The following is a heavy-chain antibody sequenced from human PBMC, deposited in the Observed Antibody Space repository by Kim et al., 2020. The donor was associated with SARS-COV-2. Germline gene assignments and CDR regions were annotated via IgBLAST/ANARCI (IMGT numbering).Heavy chain of an antibody. Sequence: GGSLRLSCAASGFTFSSYEMNWVRQAPGKGLEWFSYISSSGSTIYYADSVKGRFTISRDNAKNSLYLQMNSLRAEDTAVYYCARGSGYYDFWSGYYWDYWGQGTLVTVSS. J-gene: IGHJ4*02. D-gene: IGHD3-3*01. CDR1: GFTFSSYE. CDR2: ISSSGSTI. V-gene: IGHV3-48*03. CDR3: ARGSGYYDFWSGYYWDY.